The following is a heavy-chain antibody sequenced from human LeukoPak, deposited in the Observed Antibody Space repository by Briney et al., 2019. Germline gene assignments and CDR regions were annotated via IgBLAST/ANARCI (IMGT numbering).Heavy chain of an antibody. J-gene: IGHJ6*02. Sequence: PGGSLRLSCAASGFTFSSYDMHWVRQATGKGLEWVSAIGTAGDTYYPGSVKGRFTISRENAKNSLYLQMNSLRAGDTAVYYCARESGPYGMDVWGQGTTVTVSS. CDR1: GFTFSSYD. D-gene: IGHD3-10*01. CDR3: ARESGPYGMDV. V-gene: IGHV3-13*01. CDR2: IGTAGDT.